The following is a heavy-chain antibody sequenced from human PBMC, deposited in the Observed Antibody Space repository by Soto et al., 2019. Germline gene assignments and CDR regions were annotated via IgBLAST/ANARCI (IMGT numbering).Heavy chain of an antibody. V-gene: IGHV1-46*03. CDR2: INPSIGTT. Sequence: ASVNLSCKTSGYTFTSQNMHRLRQAPGQGLEWMGVINPSIGTTTYAQKFQGRVTMTRDTSTSTVYMEVSSLRSEDTDVYYCASTLGARFDYWGQGTLVNVSS. CDR3: ASTLGARFDY. CDR1: GYTFTSQN. D-gene: IGHD1-26*01. J-gene: IGHJ4*02.